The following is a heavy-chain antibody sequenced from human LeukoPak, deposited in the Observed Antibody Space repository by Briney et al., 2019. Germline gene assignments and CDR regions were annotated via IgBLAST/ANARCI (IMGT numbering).Heavy chain of an antibody. CDR2: IYYSGST. D-gene: IGHD2-2*01. CDR3: ARHIVVVPAALDY. V-gene: IGHV4-59*08. Sequence: SETLSLTCTVSGGSISSYYWSWIRQPPGKGLEWIGYIYYSGSTNYNPSLKSRVTISVDTSKNQFSLKLSSVTAADTAVYYCARHIVVVPAALDYWGQGTLVTVSS. CDR1: GGSISSYY. J-gene: IGHJ4*02.